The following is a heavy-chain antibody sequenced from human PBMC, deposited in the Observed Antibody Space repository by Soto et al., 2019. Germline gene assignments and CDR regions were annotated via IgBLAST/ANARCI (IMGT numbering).Heavy chain of an antibody. J-gene: IGHJ4*02. CDR2: ISHSGST. Sequence: PSETLSLTCEVSGGSISSGGYSWNWIRQPPGKGLEWIGYISHSGSTYYNPSLKSRVTIAVDRSKDQFSLKLNSVTAADTAVYFCASGLPAAGHYFDYCGQGTLVTVSS. D-gene: IGHD6-13*01. CDR3: ASGLPAAGHYFDY. V-gene: IGHV4-30-2*01. CDR1: GGSISSGGYS.